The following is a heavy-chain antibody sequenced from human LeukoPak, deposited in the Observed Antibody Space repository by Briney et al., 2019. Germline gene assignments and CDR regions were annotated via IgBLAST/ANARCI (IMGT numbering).Heavy chain of an antibody. CDR3: ASRDGYNFPFDY. D-gene: IGHD5-24*01. CDR1: GFTFSSYS. J-gene: IGHJ4*02. V-gene: IGHV3-48*04. Sequence: GGSLRLSCAASGFTFSSYSMNWVRQAPGKGLEWVSYISSSGSTIYYADSVKGRFTISRDNAKNSLYLQMNSLRAEDTAVYYCASRDGYNFPFDYWGQGTLVTVSS. CDR2: ISSSGSTI.